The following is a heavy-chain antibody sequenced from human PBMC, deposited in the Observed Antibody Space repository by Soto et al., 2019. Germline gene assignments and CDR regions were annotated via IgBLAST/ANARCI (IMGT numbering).Heavy chain of an antibody. CDR2: INHSGST. CDR1: GGSFSGYY. CDR3: ARSRWLVRKYFDY. D-gene: IGHD6-19*01. V-gene: IGHV4-34*01. J-gene: IGHJ4*02. Sequence: PSETLSLTCAVYGGSFSGYYWSWIRQPPGKGLEWSGEINHSGSTNYNPSLKSRVTTSVDTSKNQFSLKLSAVTAADTAVYYCARSRWLVRKYFDYWGQGTLVTVSS.